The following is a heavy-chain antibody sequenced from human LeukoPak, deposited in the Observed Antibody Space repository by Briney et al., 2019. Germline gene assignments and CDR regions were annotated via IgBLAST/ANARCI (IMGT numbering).Heavy chain of an antibody. D-gene: IGHD3-22*01. CDR3: ARGRVGVTMIVVVITIPVDAFDI. Sequence: GASVTLSFTSSAYTFTSYDINWVRHPHAQGIELMGWMNTNSGNTGYAQKFQGRVTMTRHTSISTAYMEPSSLRSEDTAVYYCARGRVGVTMIVVVITIPVDAFDIWGQGTMVTVSS. CDR1: AYTFTSYD. J-gene: IGHJ3*02. CDR2: MNTNSGNT. V-gene: IGHV1-8*01.